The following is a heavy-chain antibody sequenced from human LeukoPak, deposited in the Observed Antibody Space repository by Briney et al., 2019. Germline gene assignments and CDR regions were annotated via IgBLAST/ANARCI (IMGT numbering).Heavy chain of an antibody. J-gene: IGHJ4*02. CDR2: IYPGDSDT. Sequence: GESLKISFKGSGYTFTTYYIAWGRQMPGKGLEWMGIIYPGDSDTRYSPSFQGQVTISADKSISTAYLQWSSLKASDTAMYYCARPREAYSSSSGFDYWGQGTLVTVSS. D-gene: IGHD6-6*01. CDR1: GYTFTTYY. V-gene: IGHV5-51*01. CDR3: ARPREAYSSSSGFDY.